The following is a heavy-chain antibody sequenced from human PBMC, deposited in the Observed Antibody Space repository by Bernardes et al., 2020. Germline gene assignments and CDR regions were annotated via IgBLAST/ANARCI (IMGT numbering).Heavy chain of an antibody. J-gene: IGHJ5*02. D-gene: IGHD1-20*01. Sequence: SETLSLTCIVSGDSIISYYWSWFRQPPGKGLDWIGHIYYTGTTSYNPSLESRVTLSVDTSRNHFSLKLTSVTAADTAVYFCSRVAMDGLPENNYWFQPWGQGILVTGSS. CDR1: GDSIISYY. V-gene: IGHV4-59*01. CDR3: SRVAMDGLPENNYWFQP. CDR2: IYYTGTT.